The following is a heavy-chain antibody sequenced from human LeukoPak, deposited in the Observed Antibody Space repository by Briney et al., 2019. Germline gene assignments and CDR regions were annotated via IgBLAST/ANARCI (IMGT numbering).Heavy chain of an antibody. D-gene: IGHD2-15*01. CDR3: ARDQYCSGGSCGIDY. Sequence: ASVKVSCKASGYTFTSYAMNWVRQAPGQGLEWMGWINTNTGNPTYAQGFTGRFVFSLDTSVSTAYLQISSLKAEDTAVYHCARDQYCSGGSCGIDYWGQGTLVTVSS. CDR2: INTNTGNP. J-gene: IGHJ4*02. CDR1: GYTFTSYA. V-gene: IGHV7-4-1*02.